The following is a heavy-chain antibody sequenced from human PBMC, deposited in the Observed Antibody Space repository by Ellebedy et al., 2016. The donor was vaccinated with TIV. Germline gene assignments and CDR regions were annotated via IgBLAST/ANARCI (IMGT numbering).Heavy chain of an antibody. CDR3: ARGSSDFAFDS. Sequence: GESLKISCAASGFTFSTYPMNWIRQAPGEGLEWVSIICANGGNTYYADSVKGRFTISRDNSKSTLFLQMSSLRAEDTAGYFCARGSSDFAFDSWGQGTLVTVSS. CDR1: GFTFSTYP. CDR2: ICANGGNT. J-gene: IGHJ4*02. D-gene: IGHD3/OR15-3a*01. V-gene: IGHV3-23*01.